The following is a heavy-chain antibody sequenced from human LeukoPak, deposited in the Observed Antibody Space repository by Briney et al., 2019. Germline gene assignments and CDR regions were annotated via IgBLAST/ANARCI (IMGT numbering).Heavy chain of an antibody. CDR3: ARDEAAAEGFDP. J-gene: IGHJ5*02. CDR2: INPNTGVT. V-gene: IGHV1-2*02. D-gene: IGHD6-13*01. CDR1: GYTFTDYY. Sequence: ASVKVSCKASGYTFTDYYLHWVRQAPGQGLEYMGWINPNTGVTNYTQNFQGRVTMTRDTSISTAYMELRRLRSDDTAVFYCARDEAAAEGFDPWGQGTLVTVSS.